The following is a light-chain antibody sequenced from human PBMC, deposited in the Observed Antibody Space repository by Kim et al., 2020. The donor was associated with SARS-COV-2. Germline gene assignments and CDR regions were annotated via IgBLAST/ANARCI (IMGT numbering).Light chain of an antibody. J-gene: IGKJ1*01. CDR1: QSVLYRSDNKNY. CDR2: WAS. Sequence: ATINCKSSQSVLYRSDNKNYFAWYQQKAGQPPKLLIYWASARESGVPDRFSGSGSGTDFTLTISSLQAEDVAVYYCQQHYSTPLTFGQGTKVDIK. CDR3: QQHYSTPLT. V-gene: IGKV4-1*01.